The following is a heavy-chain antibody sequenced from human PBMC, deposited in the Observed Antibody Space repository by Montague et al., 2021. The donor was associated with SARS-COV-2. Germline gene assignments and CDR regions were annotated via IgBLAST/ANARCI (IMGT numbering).Heavy chain of an antibody. J-gene: IGHJ4*02. D-gene: IGHD4-17*01. Sequence: CAISGDSVWSSTAAWNWIRQSPSGGLEWLGRTNYRSKWTSVYATSVEGRISIDPDTSKNQFFLHLRSVTPEDTGVYYCVRDTGSAQAGFDAWGQGTLVTVSS. CDR1: GDSVWSSTAA. CDR2: TNYRSKWTS. CDR3: VRDTGSAQAGFDA. V-gene: IGHV6-1*01.